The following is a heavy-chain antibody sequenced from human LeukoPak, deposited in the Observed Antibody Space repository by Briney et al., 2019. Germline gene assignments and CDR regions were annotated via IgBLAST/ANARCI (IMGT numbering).Heavy chain of an antibody. CDR2: IYHSGST. Sequence: SETLSLTCTVSGYSISSGYYWGWIRQPPGKGLEWIGSIYHSGSTYYNPSLKSRVTISVDTSKNQFSLKLSSVTAADTAVYYCASHSVAEGFWWGQGTLVTVSS. V-gene: IGHV4-38-2*02. CDR3: ASHSVAEGFW. J-gene: IGHJ4*02. D-gene: IGHD6-19*01. CDR1: GYSISSGYY.